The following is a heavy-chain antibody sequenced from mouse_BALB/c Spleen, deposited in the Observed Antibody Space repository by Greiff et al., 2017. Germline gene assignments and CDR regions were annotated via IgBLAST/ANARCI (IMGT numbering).Heavy chain of an antibody. CDR1: GFTFSSYA. Sequence: EVKLVESGGGLVKPGGSLKLSCAASGFTFSSYAMSWVRQSPEKRLEWVAEISSGGSYTYYPDTVTGRFTISRDNAKNTLYLEMSSLRSEDTAMYDCARCWGGNYFDYWGQGTTVTVSA. J-gene: IGHJ2*01. CDR3: ARCWGGNYFDY. V-gene: IGHV5-9-4*01. CDR2: ISSGGSYT.